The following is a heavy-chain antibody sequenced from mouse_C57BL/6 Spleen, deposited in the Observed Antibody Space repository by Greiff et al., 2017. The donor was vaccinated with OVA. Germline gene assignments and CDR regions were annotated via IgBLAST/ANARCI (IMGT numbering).Heavy chain of an antibody. CDR2: ISGGGGNT. Sequence: EVQLMESGGGLVKPGGSLKLSCAASGFTFSSYTMSWVRQTPEKRLEWVATISGGGGNTYYPDSVKGRFTISRDNAKNTLYLQMSSLRSEDTALDYCARHSRTVVFDYWGQGTTLTVSS. CDR1: GFTFSSYT. D-gene: IGHD1-1*01. CDR3: ARHSRTVVFDY. V-gene: IGHV5-9*01. J-gene: IGHJ2*01.